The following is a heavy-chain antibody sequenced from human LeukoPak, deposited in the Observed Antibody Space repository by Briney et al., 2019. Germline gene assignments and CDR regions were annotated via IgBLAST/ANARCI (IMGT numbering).Heavy chain of an antibody. D-gene: IGHD5-18*01. CDR3: ARDPGGYSHFDY. V-gene: IGHV3-21*01. CDR1: GFTFSSYS. J-gene: IGHJ4*02. CDR2: IGSSSSYI. Sequence: PGGSLRLSCAASGFTFSSYSMNWVRQAPGKGLEWVSSIGSSSSYIYYADSLKGRITISRDNAKNSLYLQMNSLRAEDTAVYYCARDPGGYSHFDYWGQGTLVTVSS.